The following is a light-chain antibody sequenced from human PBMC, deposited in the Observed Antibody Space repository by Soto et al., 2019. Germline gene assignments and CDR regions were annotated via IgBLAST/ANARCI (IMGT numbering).Light chain of an antibody. V-gene: IGKV3-20*01. J-gene: IGKJ5*01. CDR1: QSISNY. CDR2: GAS. CDR3: QQYGSSSIN. Sequence: EIVLTQSPGTLSLSPGERATLSCRASQSISNYLAWYQQRPGQAPRLLIYGASSRATGIPDRFSGSGSGTDFTLTISRLEPEDFAVYYCQQYGSSSINFGQGTRREIK.